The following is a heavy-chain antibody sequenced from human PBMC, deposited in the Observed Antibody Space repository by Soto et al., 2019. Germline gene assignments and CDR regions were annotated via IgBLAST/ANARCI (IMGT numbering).Heavy chain of an antibody. J-gene: IGHJ4*02. V-gene: IGHV3-7*01. CDR3: AREKRANGYLDY. CDR2: IKQDGSEK. CDR1: GFTFSSYW. D-gene: IGHD6-25*01. Sequence: EVQLVESGGGLVPPGGSLRLYCAGAGFTFSSYWMSWVRQAPGKGLEWVANIKQDGSEKYYVDSVNGRFTISRDNAKNSLYLQMHSLRVEDTAVYYCAREKRANGYLDYWGQGTLVAVSP.